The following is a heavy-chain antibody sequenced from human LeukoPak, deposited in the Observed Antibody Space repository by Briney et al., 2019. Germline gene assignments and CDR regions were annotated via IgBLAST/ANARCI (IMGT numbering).Heavy chain of an antibody. D-gene: IGHD3-10*01. CDR1: GYTFTNYF. CDR2: INSNSGGT. CDR3: ARDSFGHDNDFDY. Sequence: ASVKVSCKASGYTFTNYFLHWLRQAPGQGREWMGWINSNSGGTHYAQKFQGRVTMTRDTSINTAYMELNRLRSDDTAVYYCARDSFGHDNDFDYWGQGTLVTVSS. J-gene: IGHJ4*02. V-gene: IGHV1-2*02.